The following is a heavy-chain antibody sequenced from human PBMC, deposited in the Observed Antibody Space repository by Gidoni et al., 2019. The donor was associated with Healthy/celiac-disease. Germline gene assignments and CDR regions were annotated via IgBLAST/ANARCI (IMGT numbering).Heavy chain of an antibody. CDR1: GGSISRYY. D-gene: IGHD3-10*01. J-gene: IGHJ4*02. CDR3: ARDGENYYFDY. Sequence: QVHLQASGPGLVKPSETLSLTCTVSGGSISRYYWRWIRQPPGKGLEWIGYIYYSGSTNYNPSLKSRVTISVDTSKNQFSLKLSSVTAADTAVYYCARDGENYYFDYWGQGTLVTVSS. V-gene: IGHV4-59*01. CDR2: IYYSGST.